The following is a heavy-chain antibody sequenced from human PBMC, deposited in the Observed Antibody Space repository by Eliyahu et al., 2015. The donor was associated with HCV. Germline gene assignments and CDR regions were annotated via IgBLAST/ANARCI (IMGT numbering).Heavy chain of an antibody. D-gene: IGHD4-17*01. CDR1: GFSLSTSGVG. Sequence: QITLKESGPTLVKPTQTLTLTCTFSGFSLSTSGVGVGWIRQPPGKALEWLALIYWNDDKRYSPSLKSRLTITKDTSKNQVVLTMTNMDPVDTATYYCAHRRGWFPVLDYGDHDAFDIWGQGTMVTVSS. J-gene: IGHJ3*02. V-gene: IGHV2-5*01. CDR2: IYWNDDK. CDR3: AHRRGWFPVLDYGDHDAFDI.